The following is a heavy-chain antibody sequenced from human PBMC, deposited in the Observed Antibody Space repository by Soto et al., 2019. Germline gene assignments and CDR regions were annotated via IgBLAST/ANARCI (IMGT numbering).Heavy chain of an antibody. CDR2: IIPILGKA. CDR1: GGTFSSYT. D-gene: IGHD3-10*01. J-gene: IGHJ6*02. CDR3: ARDPTGYGSGSRHGMDV. V-gene: IGHV1-69*08. Sequence: QVQLVQSGAVVKKPGSSVKVSCKASGGTFSSYTISWVRQAPGQGLEWMGRIIPILGKANYAQKFQGRVTITADKSTSTAYMELSSLRSEDTAVYYCARDPTGYGSGSRHGMDVWGQGTTVTVSS.